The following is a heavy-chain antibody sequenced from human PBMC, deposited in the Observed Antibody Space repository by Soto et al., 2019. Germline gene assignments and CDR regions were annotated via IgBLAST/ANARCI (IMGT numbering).Heavy chain of an antibody. V-gene: IGHV4-59*01. CDR3: ARYRREAVAGYTLDN. Sequence: SETLSLTCTVSGGSISSNYWTWIRQPPGKGLEWIGYVYNSGSTNYNPSLKSRVTISEETSKSQFSLKVNSMTAADTAVYYCARYRREAVAGYTLDNWGQGILVTVSS. D-gene: IGHD6-13*01. CDR1: GGSISSNY. J-gene: IGHJ4*02. CDR2: VYNSGST.